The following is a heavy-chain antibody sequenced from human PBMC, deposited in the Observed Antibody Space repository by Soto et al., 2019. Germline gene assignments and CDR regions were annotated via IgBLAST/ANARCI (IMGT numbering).Heavy chain of an antibody. CDR2: IYPGDSDT. J-gene: IGHJ6*02. V-gene: IGHV5-51*01. Sequence: GESLKISCKGSGYTFTNYWIGWVRQMPGKGLEWMGIIYPGDSDTKYNPSFQGQVTISADKSIATTYLQWSSLKASDTAIYYCAASIFYYGMDVWGQGTTVTVYS. CDR3: AASIFYYGMDV. CDR1: GYTFTNYW.